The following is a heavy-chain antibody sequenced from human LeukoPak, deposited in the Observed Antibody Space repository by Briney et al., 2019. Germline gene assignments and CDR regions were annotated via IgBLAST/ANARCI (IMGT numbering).Heavy chain of an antibody. CDR2: ISGSGDNT. CDR3: AKDLGVGGYCSSTSCVGYAFDI. J-gene: IGHJ3*02. Sequence: GGSLILSCAASGFTFRMYAMMWVRQAPGKGLEGVSSISGSGDNTYHADYVKGRFTISRDNSKNTLYLQMNSLRAEDTAVYYCAKDLGVGGYCSSTSCVGYAFDIWGQGTMVTVSS. CDR1: GFTFRMYA. D-gene: IGHD2-2*03. V-gene: IGHV3-23*01.